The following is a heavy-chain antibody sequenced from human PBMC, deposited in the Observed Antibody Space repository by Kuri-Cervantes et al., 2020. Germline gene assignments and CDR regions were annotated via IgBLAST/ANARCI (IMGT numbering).Heavy chain of an antibody. J-gene: IGHJ4*02. D-gene: IGHD6-13*01. CDR3: ARDRSSWYRFDY. Sequence: GGSLRLSCAASGFPFSNYSMNWVRQAPGKGLEWVSSISSSSSYIYYADSGKSRFTISRDNAKNSLYLQMNSLRAEDTAVYYCARDRSSWYRFDYWGQGTLVTVSS. CDR1: GFPFSNYS. CDR2: ISSSSSYI. V-gene: IGHV3-21*01.